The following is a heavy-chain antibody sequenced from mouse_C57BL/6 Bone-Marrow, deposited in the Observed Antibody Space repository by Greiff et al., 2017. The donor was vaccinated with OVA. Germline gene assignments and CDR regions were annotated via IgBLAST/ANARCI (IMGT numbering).Heavy chain of an antibody. CDR1: GYTFTSYW. D-gene: IGHD2-13*01. Sequence: QVQLQQPGAELVMPGASVKLSCKASGYTFTSYWMHWVKQRPGQGLEWIGEIDPSDSYTNYNQKFKGKSTLTVDKSSSTAYMQLSSLTSEDSAVYYCALDGDYCFDYWGQGTTLTVSS. V-gene: IGHV1-69*01. CDR3: ALDGDYCFDY. CDR2: IDPSDSYT. J-gene: IGHJ2*01.